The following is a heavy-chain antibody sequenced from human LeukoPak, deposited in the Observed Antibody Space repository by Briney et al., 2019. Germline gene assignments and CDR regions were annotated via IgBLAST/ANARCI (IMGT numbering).Heavy chain of an antibody. V-gene: IGHV3-23*01. CDR1: GFTFSSYG. J-gene: IGHJ4*02. D-gene: IGHD3/OR15-3a*01. CDR3: ARVRTGYYDY. CDR2: ISGSGGST. Sequence: GGSLRLSCAASGFTFSSYGMSWVRQAPGKGLEWVSAISGSGGSTYYADSVKGRFTISRDNAKNTLYLQMNSLRAEDTAVYYCARVRTGYYDYWGQGTLVTVSS.